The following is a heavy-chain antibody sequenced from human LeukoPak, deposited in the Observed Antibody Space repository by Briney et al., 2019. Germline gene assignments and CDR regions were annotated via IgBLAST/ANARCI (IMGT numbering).Heavy chain of an antibody. CDR2: IYYSGST. Sequence: PSETLSLTCTVSGGSISSYYWSWIRQPPGKGLEWIGYIYYSGSTNYNPSLKSRVTISVDTSKNQFSLKLSSVTAADTAVYYCARQIAVAGEFDPWGRGTLVTVSS. D-gene: IGHD6-19*01. J-gene: IGHJ5*02. V-gene: IGHV4-59*08. CDR1: GGSISSYY. CDR3: ARQIAVAGEFDP.